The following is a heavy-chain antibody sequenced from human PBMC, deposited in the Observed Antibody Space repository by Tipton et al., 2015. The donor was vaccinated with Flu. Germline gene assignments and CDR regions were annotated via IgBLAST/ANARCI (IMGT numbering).Heavy chain of an antibody. CDR2: IYTTGTT. Sequence: LRLSCTVSGDSISSGSYYWSWIRQPAGKGLEWIGRIYTTGTTNYNPSLTSRPTISVDTAKNQFSLNLTSVTAADTAMYYCARAKSGAFDIWGQGAGVTVSS. J-gene: IGHJ3*02. V-gene: IGHV4-61*02. CDR3: ARAKSGAFDI. CDR1: GDSISSGSYY.